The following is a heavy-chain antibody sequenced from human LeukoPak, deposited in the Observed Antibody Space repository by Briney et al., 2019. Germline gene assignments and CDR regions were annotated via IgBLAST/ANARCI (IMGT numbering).Heavy chain of an antibody. CDR2: IHDSGRT. Sequence: SETLSLTCTVSGGSVSSQYWNWIRQPPGKGPEWIGYIHDSGRTDYSPSLRSRVTISMDTSKNQFSLKLTSVTAADTAVYYCARDPPEDILITFDIWGQGTMFTVSS. CDR3: ARDPPEDILITFDI. CDR1: GGSVSSQY. J-gene: IGHJ3*02. D-gene: IGHD1-14*01. V-gene: IGHV4-59*02.